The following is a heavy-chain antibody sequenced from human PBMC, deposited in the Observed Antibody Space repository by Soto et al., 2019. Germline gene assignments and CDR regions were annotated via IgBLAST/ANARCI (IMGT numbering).Heavy chain of an antibody. V-gene: IGHV3-23*01. Sequence: EVQLLESGGGLVQPGGSLRLSCAASGFTFSNYAMKWVRKAPGKGLEWVSSIGGSGASTYYAESVKGRFTISRDDSKNTPHLQLSSLRAEDTAIYYCAKDPVPLIYCSGGGCYFDSWGRGTVVTVSS. D-gene: IGHD2-15*01. CDR1: GFTFSNYA. CDR2: IGGSGAST. J-gene: IGHJ4*02. CDR3: AKDPVPLIYCSGGGCYFDS.